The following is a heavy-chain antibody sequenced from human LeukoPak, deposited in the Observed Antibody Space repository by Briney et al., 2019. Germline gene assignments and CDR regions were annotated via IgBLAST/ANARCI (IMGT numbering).Heavy chain of an antibody. CDR3: ARGRTMDGYNYDFDY. V-gene: IGHV4-30-2*01. Sequence: SQTLSLTCAVSGGSISSGGYSWSWIRQPPGKGLEWIGYIYHSGSTYYNPSLKSRVTISVDRSKNQFSLKLSSVTAADTAVYYCARGRTMDGYNYDFDYWSQGTLVTVSS. D-gene: IGHD5-12*01. CDR1: GGSISSGGYS. J-gene: IGHJ4*02. CDR2: IYHSGST.